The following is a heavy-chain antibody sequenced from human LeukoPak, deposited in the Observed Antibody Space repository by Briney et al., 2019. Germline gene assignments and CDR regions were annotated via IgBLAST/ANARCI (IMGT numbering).Heavy chain of an antibody. D-gene: IGHD6-19*01. CDR3: VKGGPRARLVDF. V-gene: IGHV3-23*01. CDR1: GFTFSSYR. J-gene: IGHJ4*02. Sequence: PGGSLSLSRASSGFTFSSYRMGWLRRAAGKGLAWVSSIGGSGSVTYYTDSVRGRFTLSRDNSENTLYLQMSSLRAEDTAVYYCVKGGPRARLVDFWGQGTLVTVSS. CDR2: IGGSGSVT.